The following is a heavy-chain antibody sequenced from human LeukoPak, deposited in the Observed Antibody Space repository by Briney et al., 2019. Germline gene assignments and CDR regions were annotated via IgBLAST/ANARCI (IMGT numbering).Heavy chain of an antibody. D-gene: IGHD3-3*01. CDR2: ITSFGSDI. J-gene: IGHJ6*03. V-gene: IGHV3-21*01. CDR1: GFSFRTHS. Sequence: PGGSLRLSCAASGFSFRTHSMKWVRQAPGKGLGWVSSITSFGSDIYYADSVKGRFTISRDDGKNSLYLQMNSLGAEDSAVYYCARAHDFWSGYGGNYMDVWGKGTTVTVSS. CDR3: ARAHDFWSGYGGNYMDV.